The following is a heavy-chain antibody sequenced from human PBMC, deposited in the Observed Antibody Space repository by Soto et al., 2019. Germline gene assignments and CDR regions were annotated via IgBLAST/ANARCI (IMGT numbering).Heavy chain of an antibody. CDR2: TYYTGST. CDR3: ARDPGYCTNGVCPIFDF. CDR1: GASINSYY. J-gene: IGHJ4*02. D-gene: IGHD2-8*01. Sequence: SETLSLTCTVSGASINSYYWSWIRQAPGKGLEWIGYTYYTGSTNYNPSLKSRVTMSLDSSRNQFSLNLGSVTAADTAVYFCARDPGYCTNGVCPIFDFWGQGLLVTVSS. V-gene: IGHV4-59*01.